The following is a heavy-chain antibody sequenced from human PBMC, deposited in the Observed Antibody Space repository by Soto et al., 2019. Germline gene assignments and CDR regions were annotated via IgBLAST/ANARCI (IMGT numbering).Heavy chain of an antibody. CDR2: IIPILDMA. Sequence: QVQLVQSGAEVKKPGSSVKVSCKASGGTFSSYTISWVRQAPGQGLEWMGRIIPILDMADYAQKFQGRVTITADKSTSPAYMELSSLRSEDTAVYYCARQNDAYSPFDYWRQGTLLTVSS. CDR1: GGTFSSYT. CDR3: ARQNDAYSPFDY. D-gene: IGHD4-4*01. V-gene: IGHV1-69*02. J-gene: IGHJ4*02.